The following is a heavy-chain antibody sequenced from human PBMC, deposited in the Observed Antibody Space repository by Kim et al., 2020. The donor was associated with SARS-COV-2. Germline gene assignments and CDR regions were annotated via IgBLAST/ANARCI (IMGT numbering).Heavy chain of an antibody. V-gene: IGHV4-59*01. CDR2: IYYSGST. Sequence: SETLSLTCTVSGGSISSYYWSWIRQPPGKGLEWIGYIYYSGSTNYNPSLKSRVNISVDTSKNQFSLKLSSVTAADTAVYYCARGLVVGAYSFDYWGQGTLVTVSS. D-gene: IGHD2-15*01. CDR3: ARGLVVGAYSFDY. CDR1: GGSISSYY. J-gene: IGHJ4*02.